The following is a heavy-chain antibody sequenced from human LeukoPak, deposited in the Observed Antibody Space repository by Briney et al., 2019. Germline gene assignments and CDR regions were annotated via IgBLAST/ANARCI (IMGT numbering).Heavy chain of an antibody. Sequence: SETLSLTCTVSGGSISSYYWSWIRQPPGKGLEWIGEINHSGSTNYNPSLKSRVTISVDTSKNQFSLKLSSVTAADTAVYYCARDRGSYFFGYFDYWGQGTLVTVSS. CDR3: ARDRGSYFFGYFDY. D-gene: IGHD1-26*01. CDR1: GGSISSYY. J-gene: IGHJ4*02. V-gene: IGHV4-34*01. CDR2: INHSGST.